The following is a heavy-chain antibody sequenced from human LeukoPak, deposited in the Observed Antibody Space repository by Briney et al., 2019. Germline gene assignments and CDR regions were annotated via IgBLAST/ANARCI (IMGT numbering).Heavy chain of an antibody. J-gene: IGHJ4*02. V-gene: IGHV3-21*01. D-gene: IGHD3-16*02. Sequence: GGSLRLSCVAPAFTFRTYSMHWVRQVPGKGLEWVSSISGSTSYIYYADSVRGRFTISRDNAKNSLYLQMNSLRAGDTAVYYCARGSDFVWGSYRPYFDYWGQGTLVTVSS. CDR2: ISGSTSYI. CDR1: AFTFRTYS. CDR3: ARGSDFVWGSYRPYFDY.